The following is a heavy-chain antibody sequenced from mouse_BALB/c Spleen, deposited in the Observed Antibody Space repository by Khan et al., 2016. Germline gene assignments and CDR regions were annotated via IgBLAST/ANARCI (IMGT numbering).Heavy chain of an antibody. J-gene: IGHJ3*01. CDR3: VGQSGNYEAWFAY. D-gene: IGHD2-1*01. V-gene: IGHV10-1*02. CDR1: GFTFNTYA. CDR2: IRSKSNNYAT. Sequence: EVQLVESGGGLVQPKGSLKLSCAASGFTFNTYAMNWVRQAPGKGLEWVARIRSKSNNYATYYADSVKDRFTISRDDSQSMLYLQMNNLETEDAAMYYCVGQSGNYEAWFAYWGQGTLVTVSA.